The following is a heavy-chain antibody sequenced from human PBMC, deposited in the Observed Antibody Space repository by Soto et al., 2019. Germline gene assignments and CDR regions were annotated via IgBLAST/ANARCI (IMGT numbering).Heavy chain of an antibody. CDR1: GGNFISYS. CDR2: ISSSSSTI. CDR3: ASSSGESLGYFDY. D-gene: IGHD6-19*01. J-gene: IGHJ4*02. V-gene: IGHV3-48*02. Sequence: TGGSLRLSSAASGGNFISYSMNWVRQAPGKGLEWVSYISSSSSTIYYADSVKGRFTISRDNAKNSLYLQMNSLRDEDTAVYYCASSSGESLGYFDYWGQGTLVTVSS.